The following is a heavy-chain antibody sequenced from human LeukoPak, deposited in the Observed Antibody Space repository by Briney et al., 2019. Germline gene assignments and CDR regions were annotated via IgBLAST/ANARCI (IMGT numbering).Heavy chain of an antibody. D-gene: IGHD3-9*01. CDR1: GGSISSSSYY. V-gene: IGHV3-7*04. CDR2: IKQDGSEK. J-gene: IGHJ4*02. CDR3: ARVLTGSNRQLDC. Sequence: ETLSLTCTVSGGSISSSSYYWGWIRQPPGKGLEWVANIKQDGSEKYYVDSVKGRFTISRDNAKNSLYLQMNSLRAEDTAVYFCARVLTGSNRQLDCWGQGTLVTVSS.